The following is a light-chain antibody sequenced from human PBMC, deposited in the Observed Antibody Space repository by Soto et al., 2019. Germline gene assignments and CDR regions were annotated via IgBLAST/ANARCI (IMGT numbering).Light chain of an antibody. V-gene: IGKV4-1*01. Sequence: IVLTQSPDYLAVSLGETATMKCKSSQSVLYSSNNNRDYLAWYQQKPGQPPKVLISWASTRESGVPDRFTGSGSVTDFTLTITNVQAEDVAVYYCQQFYSTPRALTFGGGTRVEI. CDR3: QQFYSTPRALT. CDR1: QSVLYSSNNNRDY. J-gene: IGKJ4*01. CDR2: WAS.